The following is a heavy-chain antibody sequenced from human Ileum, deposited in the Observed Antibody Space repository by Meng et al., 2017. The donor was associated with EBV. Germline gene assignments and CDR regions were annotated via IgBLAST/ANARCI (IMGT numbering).Heavy chain of an antibody. CDR2: MSYTVST. J-gene: IGHJ4*02. D-gene: IGHD2-21*02. V-gene: IGHV4-61*08. CDR3: ARERGGGDRGIQ. Sequence: QLDGSGPGLVKPSETLSITCSVSNGSVSSYGYYWTWIRQPPGKGLEWIGYMSYTVSTNYKSTLKSRVTISVDKSKNQFSLKLSSVTAADTAVYYCARERGGGDRGIQWGQGTLVTVSS. CDR1: NGSVSSYGYY.